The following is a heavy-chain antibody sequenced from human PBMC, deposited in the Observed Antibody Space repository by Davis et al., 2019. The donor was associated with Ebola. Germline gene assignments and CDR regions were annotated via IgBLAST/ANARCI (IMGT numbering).Heavy chain of an antibody. J-gene: IGHJ3*02. V-gene: IGHV4-61*01. Sequence: MPSETLSLTCTVSGGSVSSGSHYWSWIRQPPGKGLEWIGYIYYRGSTNYNPSLKSRVIISVDTSKNQFSLKLSSVTAADTAVYYCAREGSYGSQAFDIWGQGTMVTVSS. D-gene: IGHD5-18*01. CDR3: AREGSYGSQAFDI. CDR1: GGSVSSGSHY. CDR2: IYYRGST.